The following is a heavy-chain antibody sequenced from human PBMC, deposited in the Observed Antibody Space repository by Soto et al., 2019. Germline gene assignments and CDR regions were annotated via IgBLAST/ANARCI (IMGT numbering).Heavy chain of an antibody. J-gene: IGHJ1*01. Sequence: GGSLRLSCVASGFTFSDYAMSWVRQAPGKGLEWVSVISATGATTYYADSVRGRFTISRDNSKNTLNLQMNDLRVEDTAVIYCAKGRKSTEKDIAVMLAAAASIQHWGQGTLVTGPS. V-gene: IGHV3-23*01. CDR3: AKGRKSTEKDIAVMLAAAASIQH. CDR2: ISATGATT. D-gene: IGHD2-15*01. CDR1: GFTFSDYA.